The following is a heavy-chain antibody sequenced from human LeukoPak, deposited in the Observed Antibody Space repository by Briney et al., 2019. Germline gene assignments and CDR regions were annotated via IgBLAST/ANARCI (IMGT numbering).Heavy chain of an antibody. CDR1: GYSFINYW. CDR3: ARRYCSGGSCLDDAFDI. D-gene: IGHD2-15*01. CDR2: IYPADSDT. Sequence: GESLKISCKGSGYSFINYWIGWVRQMPGKGLEWMGIIYPADSDTRYSPSFQGQVTISADKSISTAYLQWSSLKASDTAMYYCARRYCSGGSCLDDAFDIWGQGTMVTVSS. V-gene: IGHV5-51*01. J-gene: IGHJ3*02.